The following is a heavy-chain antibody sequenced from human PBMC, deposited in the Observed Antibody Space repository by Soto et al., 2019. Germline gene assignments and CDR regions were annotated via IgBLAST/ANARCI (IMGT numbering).Heavy chain of an antibody. Sequence: GGSLRLSCAASGFTFSSYAMSWVRQAPGEGLERVSAISGSGGSTYYAYSVKGRFTISRDNSKNTLYLQMNSLRAEDKAVYYCAKDSGYDDDSPPGAFDIWGQGTMVTVSS. CDR1: GFTFSSYA. CDR3: AKDSGYDDDSPPGAFDI. J-gene: IGHJ3*02. CDR2: ISGSGGST. V-gene: IGHV3-23*01. D-gene: IGHD5-12*01.